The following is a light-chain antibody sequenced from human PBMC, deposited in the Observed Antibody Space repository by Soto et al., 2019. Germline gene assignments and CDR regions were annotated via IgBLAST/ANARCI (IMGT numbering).Light chain of an antibody. CDR1: QSVSSSY. CDR2: DAS. J-gene: IGKJ2*01. Sequence: ELVLTKSPATLSLSPEERATLSCGASQSVSSSYLAWYQQKPGLAHRILIYDASRRATGVPNTFNGSSSGTDFALTSSRLEPEDFTVYYFQQYGSSPYTFGQGTKLDIK. CDR3: QQYGSSPYT. V-gene: IGKV3D-20*01.